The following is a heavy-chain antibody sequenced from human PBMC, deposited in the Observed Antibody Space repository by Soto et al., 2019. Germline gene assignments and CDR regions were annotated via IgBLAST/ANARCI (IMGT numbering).Heavy chain of an antibody. CDR2: IRNKANSHTT. Sequence: GGSLRLSCAASGFTFSDHYMDWVRQAPGKGLEWVGRIRNKANSHTTEYAASVEGRFTISRDDSKNSLYLQMNNLRTEDTAVYYCVRGPTRGYEPLEYGGKGTLVTVS. J-gene: IGHJ4*02. CDR3: VRGPTRGYEPLEY. CDR1: GFTFSDHY. V-gene: IGHV3-72*01. D-gene: IGHD5-12*01.